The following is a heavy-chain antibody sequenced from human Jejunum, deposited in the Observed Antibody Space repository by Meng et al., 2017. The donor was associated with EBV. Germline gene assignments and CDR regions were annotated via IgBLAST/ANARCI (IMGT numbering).Heavy chain of an antibody. D-gene: IGHD6-19*01. Sequence: QLHLQESGPGRVKPSXXLSLTCAVSGGSISTGGYSWHWIRQSPGKGLEWIGYIYHSGSAYYNPSLKSRLILSVDRSRDQFSLELISVTAADTAVYYCARGNSGFDHWGQGTLSIVSS. CDR3: ARGNSGFDH. J-gene: IGHJ5*02. V-gene: IGHV4-30-2*06. CDR1: GGSISTGGYS. CDR2: IYHSGSA.